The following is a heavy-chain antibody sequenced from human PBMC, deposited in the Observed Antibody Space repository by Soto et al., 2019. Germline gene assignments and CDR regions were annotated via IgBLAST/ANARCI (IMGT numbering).Heavy chain of an antibody. CDR1: GGSISTYY. CDR3: ARDRVGITVAANPLGEWFDP. CDR2: IYNSGST. J-gene: IGHJ5*02. Sequence: PSETLSLTCNVSGGSISTYYWSWIRQSPGKGLEWIGYIYNSGSTNYNPSLKSRVTISVDTSKNQLSLKLTSVTAADTAMYYCARDRVGITVAANPLGEWFDPWGPGTLVTVSS. D-gene: IGHD6-19*01. V-gene: IGHV4-4*09.